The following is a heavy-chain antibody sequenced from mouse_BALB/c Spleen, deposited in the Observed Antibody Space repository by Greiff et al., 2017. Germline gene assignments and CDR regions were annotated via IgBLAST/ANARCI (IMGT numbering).Heavy chain of an antibody. J-gene: IGHJ2*01. CDR2: IRNKANGYTT. V-gene: IGHV7-3*02. CDR3: ARDMSHYYGSSPDY. D-gene: IGHD1-1*01. CDR1: GFSFTDYY. Sequence: DVKLVESGGGLVQPGGSLRLSCATSGFSFTDYYMSWVRQPPGKALEWLGFIRNKANGYTTEYSASVKGRLTISRDNSTSILYLQMNTLRAEDSATYYCARDMSHYYGSSPDYWGGGTTLTVAS.